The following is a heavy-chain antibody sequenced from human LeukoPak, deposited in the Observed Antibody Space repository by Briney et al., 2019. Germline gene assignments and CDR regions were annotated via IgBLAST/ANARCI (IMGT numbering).Heavy chain of an antibody. CDR2: IRYDGSNK. CDR3: AKDPVNCSSTSCSHYYYYYYMDV. D-gene: IGHD2-2*01. Sequence: GGSLRLSCVASGFTFSSYGMHWVRQAPGKGLEWVAFIRYDGSNKYYADSVKGRFTISRDNSKNTLYLQMNSLRAEDTAVYYCAKDPVNCSSTSCSHYYYYYYMDVWGKGTTVTVSS. V-gene: IGHV3-30*02. CDR1: GFTFSSYG. J-gene: IGHJ6*03.